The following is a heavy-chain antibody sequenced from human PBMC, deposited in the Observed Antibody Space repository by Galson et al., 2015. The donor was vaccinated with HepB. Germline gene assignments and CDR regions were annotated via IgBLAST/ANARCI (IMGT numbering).Heavy chain of an antibody. CDR1: GFTFSSYG. D-gene: IGHD4-17*01. CDR2: ISYDGSNK. V-gene: IGHV3-30*03. J-gene: IGHJ3*02. CDR3: ARDQYGGYWGAFEI. Sequence: SLRLSCAASGFTFSSYGMHWVRQTPGKGLEWVAVISYDGSNKYYADSVKGRFTISRDNSKNTLYLQMNSLRAEDTAVYYCARDQYGGYWGAFEIWGQGTMVAVSS.